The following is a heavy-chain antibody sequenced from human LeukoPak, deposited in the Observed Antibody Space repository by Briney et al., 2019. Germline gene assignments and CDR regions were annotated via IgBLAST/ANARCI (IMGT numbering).Heavy chain of an antibody. D-gene: IGHD5-12*01. J-gene: IGHJ5*02. V-gene: IGHV1-69*13. Sequence: ASVKVSCKASGGTFSSYAISWVRQAPGQGLEWMGGIIPIFGTANYAQKFQGRVTTTADESTSTAYMELSSLRSEDTAVYYCATGVRKKDIVATILLSSKNPGGWFDPWGQGTLVTVSS. CDR2: IIPIFGTA. CDR3: ATGVRKKDIVATILLSSKNPGGWFDP. CDR1: GGTFSSYA.